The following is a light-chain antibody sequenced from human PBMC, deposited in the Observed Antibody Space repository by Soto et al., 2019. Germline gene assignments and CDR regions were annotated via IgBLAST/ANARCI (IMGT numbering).Light chain of an antibody. Sequence: EIVLTQSPGTLSLFPGEKATLSCRARQSVSSSYLAWYPQKPGQAPRLLLYGASSRATGIPDRFSGSGSGTDFTLTISRLEPEDFAVYYCQQYGSSPRTFGQGTKVEIK. CDR2: GAS. V-gene: IGKV3-20*01. J-gene: IGKJ1*01. CDR1: QSVSSSY. CDR3: QQYGSSPRT.